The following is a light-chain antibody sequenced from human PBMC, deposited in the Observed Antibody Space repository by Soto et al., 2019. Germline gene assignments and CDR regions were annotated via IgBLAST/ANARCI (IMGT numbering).Light chain of an antibody. Sequence: QAVVTQPPSASGTPRQRVTISCSGSTSNIGSNTVNWYQQLPGTAPKLLIYSNNQRPSGVPDRFSGSKSGTSASLAISGLQSEDEADYYCAAWDDSLSGYVFGTGTKLTVL. J-gene: IGLJ1*01. CDR2: SNN. CDR1: TSNIGSNT. CDR3: AAWDDSLSGYV. V-gene: IGLV1-44*01.